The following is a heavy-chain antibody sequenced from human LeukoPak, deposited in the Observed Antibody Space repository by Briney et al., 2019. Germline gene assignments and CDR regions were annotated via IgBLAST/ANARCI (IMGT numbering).Heavy chain of an antibody. CDR2: INMDGSST. V-gene: IGHV3-74*01. D-gene: IGHD1-14*01. CDR3: ARYPETIRAAPDY. CDR1: GFTFSGYW. Sequence: QPGGSLRLSCAASGFTFSGYWMHWVRQAPGKGLVWVSRINMDGSSTTYADSVKGRFTFSRDNARNTLYLQMNSLRAEDAAVYYCARYPETIRAAPDYWGQGTLVTVSS. J-gene: IGHJ4*02.